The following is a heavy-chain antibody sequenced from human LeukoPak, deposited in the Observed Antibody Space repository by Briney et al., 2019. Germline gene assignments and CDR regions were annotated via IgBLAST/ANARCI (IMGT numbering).Heavy chain of an antibody. CDR1: EFAFSTYN. D-gene: IGHD3-22*01. Sequence: GGSLRLSCAASEFAFSTYNMNWVRQAPGKGLEWVSYISTGSSTTYYADSVKGRFTISRDNVENSLYLQMNSLRDEDTAVYYCARDRGWRTSGYYLYHFDYWGQGTLVTFAP. V-gene: IGHV3-48*02. J-gene: IGHJ4*02. CDR3: ARDRGWRTSGYYLYHFDY. CDR2: ISTGSSTT.